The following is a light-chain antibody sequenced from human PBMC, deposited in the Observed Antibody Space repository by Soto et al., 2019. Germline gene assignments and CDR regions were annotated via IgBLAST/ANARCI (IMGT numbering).Light chain of an antibody. Sequence: ALTQPASVSGSPGQSITLSCTGTSSDVGSYNLVSWYQQHPGKAPKLMIYEVSKRPSGVSNRFSGSKSGNTASLTISGLQAEDEADYYCCSYAGSSTWVFGGGTKLTVL. CDR1: SSDVGSYNL. CDR2: EVS. J-gene: IGLJ3*02. V-gene: IGLV2-23*02. CDR3: CSYAGSSTWV.